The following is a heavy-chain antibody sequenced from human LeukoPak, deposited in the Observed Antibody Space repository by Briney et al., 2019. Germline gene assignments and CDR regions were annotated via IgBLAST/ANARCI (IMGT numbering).Heavy chain of an antibody. Sequence: GSLRLSCAASGFTFSSYSMNCVRQAPGKGLEWVSSISSSSSYIYYADSVKGRFTISRDNAKNSPYLQMNSLRAEDTAVYYCARDRERSSGSFDYWGQGTLVTVSS. J-gene: IGHJ4*02. CDR2: ISSSSSYI. CDR1: GFTFSSYS. CDR3: ARDRERSSGSFDY. D-gene: IGHD6-19*01. V-gene: IGHV3-21*01.